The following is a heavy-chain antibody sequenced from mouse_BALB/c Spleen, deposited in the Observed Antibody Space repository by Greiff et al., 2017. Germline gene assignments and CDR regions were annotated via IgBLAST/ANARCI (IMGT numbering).Heavy chain of an antibody. Sequence: VQLKESGGGLVKPGGSLKLSCAASGFTFSSYAMSWVRQTPEKRLEWVATISSGGSYTYYPDSVKGRFTISRDNAKNTLYLQMSSLRSEDTAMYYCASNGYDGAWFAYWGQGTLVTVSA. D-gene: IGHD2-2*01. CDR1: GFTFSSYA. V-gene: IGHV5-9-3*01. CDR3: ASNGYDGAWFAY. J-gene: IGHJ3*01. CDR2: ISSGGSYT.